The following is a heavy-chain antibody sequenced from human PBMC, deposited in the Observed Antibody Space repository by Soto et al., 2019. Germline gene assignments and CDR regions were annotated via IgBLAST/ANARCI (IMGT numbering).Heavy chain of an antibody. D-gene: IGHD2-15*01. CDR3: ATRHLAYCSGGTCNPFDF. V-gene: IGHV3-23*01. J-gene: IGHJ4*02. CDR1: GFTFSTYA. Sequence: EVQLLESGGGLVQPGGSLRLSCAASGFTFSTYAMNWVRQAPGKGLEWISPISFSGDSTYYADSVKGRFTISRDNSKNTRYRQMNSRRAEDTAMYYCATRHLAYCSGGTCNPFDFWGQGALVTVSS. CDR2: ISFSGDST.